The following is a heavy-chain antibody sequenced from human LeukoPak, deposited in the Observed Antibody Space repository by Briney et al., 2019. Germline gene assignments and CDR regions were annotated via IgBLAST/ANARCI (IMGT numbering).Heavy chain of an antibody. CDR2: ISSSSSYI. V-gene: IGHV3-21*01. D-gene: IGHD2-15*01. J-gene: IGHJ6*02. CDR1: GSTFSSYS. Sequence: GGSLRLSCAASGSTFSSYSMNWVRQAPGKGLEWVSSISSSSSYIYYADSVKGRFTISRDNAKNSLYLQMNSLRAEDTAVYYCARALDIVVVVATNYGMDVWGQGTTVTVSS. CDR3: ARALDIVVVVATNYGMDV.